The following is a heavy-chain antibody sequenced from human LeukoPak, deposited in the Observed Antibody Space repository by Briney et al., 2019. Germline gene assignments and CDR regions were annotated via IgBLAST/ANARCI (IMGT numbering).Heavy chain of an antibody. CDR2: ISAYNGNT. CDR3: ARGRYTSSWVDY. J-gene: IGHJ4*02. Sequence: GASVKVSCKASGYSFTNYGISWVRQAPGQGLEWMGWISAYNGNTDYAQKLQGGVTMATDTSTSTAYMELRSLRSDDTAVYYCARGRYTSSWVDYWGQGTLVTVSS. V-gene: IGHV1-18*01. D-gene: IGHD6-13*01. CDR1: GYSFTNYG.